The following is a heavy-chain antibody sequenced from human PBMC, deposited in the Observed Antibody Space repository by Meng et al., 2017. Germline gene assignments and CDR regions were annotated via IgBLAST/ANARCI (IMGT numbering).Heavy chain of an antibody. J-gene: IGHJ5*02. CDR1: GGTFSSYA. Sequence: SVKVSCKASGGTFSSYAISWVRQAPGQGLEWMGGIIPIFGTANYAQKFQGRVTITTDESTSTAYMELSSLRSEDTAVYYCARQPGGSYDILTGYSTYNWFDPWGQGTLVTVSS. CDR3: ARQPGGSYDILTGYSTYNWFDP. V-gene: IGHV1-69*05. CDR2: IIPIFGTA. D-gene: IGHD3-9*01.